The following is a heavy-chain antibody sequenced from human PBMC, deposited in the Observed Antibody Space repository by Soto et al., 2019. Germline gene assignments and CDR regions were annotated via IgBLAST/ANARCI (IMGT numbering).Heavy chain of an antibody. CDR1: GYTFTSYG. Sequence: ASVKVSCKASGYTFTSYGISWVRQAPGQGLEWMGWISAYNGNTNYAQKLQGGVTMTTDTSTSTAYMELRSLRSDDTAVYYCARDPKAARLDHDAFDIWGRGTMVTVSS. V-gene: IGHV1-18*01. D-gene: IGHD6-6*01. CDR2: ISAYNGNT. CDR3: ARDPKAARLDHDAFDI. J-gene: IGHJ3*02.